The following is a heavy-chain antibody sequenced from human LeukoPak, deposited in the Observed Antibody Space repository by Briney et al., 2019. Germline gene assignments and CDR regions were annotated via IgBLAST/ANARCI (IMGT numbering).Heavy chain of an antibody. Sequence: SETLSLTCTVSGLSISSSNSDWGWIRQPPGKGLEFIVSIYYSGNTYYNGSLKSQASISIYTSKNQFSLRLTSVTAADTAVYYCERHDYYGSGSFDYWGQGTLVTVSS. CDR1: GLSISSSNSD. V-gene: IGHV4-39*01. CDR2: IYYSGNT. D-gene: IGHD3-10*01. CDR3: ERHDYYGSGSFDY. J-gene: IGHJ4*02.